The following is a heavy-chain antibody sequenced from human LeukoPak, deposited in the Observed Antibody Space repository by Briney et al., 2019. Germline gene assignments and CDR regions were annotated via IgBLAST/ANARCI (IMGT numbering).Heavy chain of an antibody. CDR2: ISAYNGNT. V-gene: IGHV1-18*01. CDR1: GGTFSSYG. Sequence: ASVKVSCKASGGTFSSYGISWVRQAPGQGLEWMGWISAYNGNTNYAQKLQGRVTMTTDASTSTAYMELRSLRSDDTAVHYCAREYGSGSFDWFDPWGQGTLVTVSS. J-gene: IGHJ5*02. D-gene: IGHD3-10*01. CDR3: AREYGSGSFDWFDP.